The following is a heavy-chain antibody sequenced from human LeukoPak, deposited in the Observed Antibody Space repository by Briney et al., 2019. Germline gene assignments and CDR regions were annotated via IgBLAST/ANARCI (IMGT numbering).Heavy chain of an antibody. V-gene: IGHV1-24*01. CDR2: FDPEDGET. CDR1: GYTLTQSS. D-gene: IGHD6-13*01. CDR3: ATKTPGIAAAGYYYYYMDV. J-gene: IGHJ6*03. Sequence: ASVKVSCKVSGYTLTQSSMHWVRQAPGKGLEWMGGFDPEDGETIYAQKLQGRVTMTEDTSTDTAYMELSSLRSEDTAVYYCATKTPGIAAAGYYYYYMDVWGKGTTVTVSS.